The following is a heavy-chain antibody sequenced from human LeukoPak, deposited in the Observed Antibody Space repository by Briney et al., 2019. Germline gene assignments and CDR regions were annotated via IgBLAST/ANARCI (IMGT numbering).Heavy chain of an antibody. D-gene: IGHD2-15*01. CDR1: GGSFSGYY. J-gene: IGHJ5*02. CDR3: ASMNYCSGGSCYAWFDP. CDR2: IYYSGST. Sequence: SETLSLTCAVYGGSFSGYYWSWIRQPPGKGLEWIGYIYYSGSTNYNPSLKSRVTISVDTSKNQFSLKLSSVTAADTAVYYCASMNYCSGGSCYAWFDPWGQGTLVTVSS. V-gene: IGHV4-59*01.